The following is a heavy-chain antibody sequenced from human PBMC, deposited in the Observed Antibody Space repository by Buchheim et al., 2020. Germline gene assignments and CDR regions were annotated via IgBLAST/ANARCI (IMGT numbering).Heavy chain of an antibody. J-gene: IGHJ6*02. CDR3: ARDRMGYCTNGVCYDLDLEYYYGMDV. D-gene: IGHD2-8*01. Sequence: EVLLVESGGGLVQPGGSLRLSCAASGFTFSSYWMSWVRQAPGKGLEWVANIKQDGSEKYYVESVKGRFTISRDNDKNSLYLQMNSLRAEDTAVYYCARDRMGYCTNGVCYDLDLEYYYGMDVWGQGTT. CDR2: IKQDGSEK. CDR1: GFTFSSYW. V-gene: IGHV3-7*04.